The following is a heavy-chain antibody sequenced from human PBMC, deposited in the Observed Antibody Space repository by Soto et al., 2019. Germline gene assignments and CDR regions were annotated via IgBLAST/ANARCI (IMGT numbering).Heavy chain of an antibody. CDR2: IDPSDSYT. J-gene: IGHJ4*02. Sequence: GESLKISCKGSGYSFTSYWISWVRQMPGKGLEWMGRIDPSDSYTNYSPSFQGHVTISADKSISTAYLQWSSPKASDTAMYYCAVGSSSSTRGNYFDYWGQGTLVTVSS. CDR3: AVGSSSSTRGNYFDY. CDR1: GYSFTSYW. D-gene: IGHD2-2*01. V-gene: IGHV5-10-1*01.